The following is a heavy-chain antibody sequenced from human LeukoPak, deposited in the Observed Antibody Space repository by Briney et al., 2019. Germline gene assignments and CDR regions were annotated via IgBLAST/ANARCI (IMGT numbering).Heavy chain of an antibody. V-gene: IGHV3-48*03. D-gene: IGHD3-22*01. Sequence: PGGSLRLSCAASGFTFSSYEMNWVRQAPGKGLEWVSYISSSGSTIYYADSVKGRFTISRDNSKNTLYLQMNSLRAEDTAVYYCANRGMSVIVDYWGQGTLVTVSS. J-gene: IGHJ4*02. CDR1: GFTFSSYE. CDR2: ISSSGSTI. CDR3: ANRGMSVIVDY.